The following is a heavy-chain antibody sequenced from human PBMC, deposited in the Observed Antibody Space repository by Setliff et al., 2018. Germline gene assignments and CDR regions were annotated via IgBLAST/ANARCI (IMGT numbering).Heavy chain of an antibody. J-gene: IGHJ4*02. Sequence: HPGGSLRLSCAASGFTFNTYSMSWVRQAPGKGLEWVGRTRNKANSYTTEYAASVKGRFTISRDVSVNSLYLQMNSLKTEDTAVYYCGRTESGYVKYWGQGTLVTVSS. CDR3: GRTESGYVKY. CDR2: TRNKANSYTT. V-gene: IGHV3-72*01. D-gene: IGHD5-12*01. CDR1: GFTFNTYS.